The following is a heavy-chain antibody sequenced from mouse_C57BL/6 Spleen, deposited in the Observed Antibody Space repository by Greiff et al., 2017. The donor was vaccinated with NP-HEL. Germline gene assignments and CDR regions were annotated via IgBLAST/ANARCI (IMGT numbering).Heavy chain of an antibody. CDR2: ISSGGSYT. CDR1: GFTFSSYG. V-gene: IGHV5-6*01. CDR3: ARQDPTTVVDAMDY. Sequence: EVKLMESGGDLVKPGGSLKLSCAASGFTFSSYGMSWVRQTPDKRLEWVATISSGGSYTYYPDSVKGRFTISRDNAKNTLYLQMSSLKSEDTAMYYCARQDPTTVVDAMDYWGQGTSVTVSS. D-gene: IGHD1-1*01. J-gene: IGHJ4*01.